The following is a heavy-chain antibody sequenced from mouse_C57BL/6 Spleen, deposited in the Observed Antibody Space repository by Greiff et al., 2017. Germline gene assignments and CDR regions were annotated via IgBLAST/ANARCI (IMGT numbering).Heavy chain of an antibody. D-gene: IGHD1-1*01. J-gene: IGHJ2*01. CDR2: INPSSGYT. Sequence: VQLQQSGAELAKPGASVKLSCKASGYTFTSYWMHWVKQRPGQGLEWIGYINPSSGYTKYNQKFKDKATLTADKSSSTAYMQLRSLTYDDSAVXYCAKAFTTDYFDYWGQGTTLTVSS. CDR1: GYTFTSYW. V-gene: IGHV1-7*01. CDR3: AKAFTTDYFDY.